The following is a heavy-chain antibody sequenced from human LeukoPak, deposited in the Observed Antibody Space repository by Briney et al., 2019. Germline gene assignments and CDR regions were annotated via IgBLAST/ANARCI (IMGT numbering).Heavy chain of an antibody. V-gene: IGHV3-48*02. CDR1: GFTFSNYN. CDR2: ISSSSDTV. D-gene: IGHD1-1*01. J-gene: IGHJ2*01. Sequence: GGSPRLSCAASGFTFSNYNMNWVRQAPGKGLEWVSYISSSSDTVFYPDSVKGRFTIPRDNAKNSLYLQMYSLRDDDTALYYCARDDTGNSGHFDLWGRGTPVTVSS. CDR3: ARDDTGNSGHFDL.